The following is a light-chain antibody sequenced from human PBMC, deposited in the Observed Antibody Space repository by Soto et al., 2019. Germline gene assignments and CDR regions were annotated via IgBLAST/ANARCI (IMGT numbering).Light chain of an antibody. CDR1: SSDVGGYNY. CDR3: SSYTTRGTSYV. V-gene: IGLV2-14*01. Sequence: QSALTQPASVSGSLGQSITISCTETSSDVGGYNYVSWYQQHPGKAPKVMIYDVSNRPLGVSNRFSGSKSGNTASLTISGLQAEDGADYYCSSYTTRGTSYVFGTGTKPPVL. CDR2: DVS. J-gene: IGLJ1*01.